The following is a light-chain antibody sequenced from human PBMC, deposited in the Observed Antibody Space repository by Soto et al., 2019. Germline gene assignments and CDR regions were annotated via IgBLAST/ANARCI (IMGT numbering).Light chain of an antibody. CDR2: KAS. Sequence: DIQMTQSPSTLSASVGDRVPITCRASQNINTWLAWYQQKPGKAPYLLIYKASNLQSGVPSRFSGSASGTEFTLTISSLQPDDIATYYCQQYEAYPLTYGGGTKVEI. V-gene: IGKV1-5*03. J-gene: IGKJ4*01. CDR1: QNINTW. CDR3: QQYEAYPLT.